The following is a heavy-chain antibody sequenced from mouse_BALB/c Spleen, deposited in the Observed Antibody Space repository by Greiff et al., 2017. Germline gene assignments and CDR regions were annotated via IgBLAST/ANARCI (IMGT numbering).Heavy chain of an antibody. CDR1: GYTFTDYE. D-gene: IGHD2-4*01. CDR3: ARTRIYYDYGNAMDY. CDR2: IDPETGGT. V-gene: IGHV1-15*01. Sequence: QVQLQQSGAELVRPGASVTLSCKASGYTFTDYEMHWVKQTPVHGLEWIGAIDPETGGTAYNQKFKGKATLTADKSSSTAYMELRSLTSEDSAVYYWARTRIYYDYGNAMDYGGQGTSVTVSS. J-gene: IGHJ4*01.